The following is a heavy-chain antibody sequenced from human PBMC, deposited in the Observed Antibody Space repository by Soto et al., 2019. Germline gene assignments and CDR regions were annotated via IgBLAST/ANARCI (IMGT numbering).Heavy chain of an antibody. J-gene: IGHJ6*02. Sequence: GASVKVSCKASGGTFSSYAISWVRQAPGQGLEWMGGIIPIFGTANYAQKFQGRVTITADESTSTAYMELSSLRSEDTAVYYCAAREWDHCTNGVCYRHPGIYYYYYGMDVWGQGTTVTVSS. CDR2: IIPIFGTA. D-gene: IGHD2-8*01. CDR1: GGTFSSYA. CDR3: AAREWDHCTNGVCYRHPGIYYYYYGMDV. V-gene: IGHV1-69*13.